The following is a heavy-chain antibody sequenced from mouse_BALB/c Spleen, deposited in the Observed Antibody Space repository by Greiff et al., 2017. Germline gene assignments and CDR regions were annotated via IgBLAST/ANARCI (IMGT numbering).Heavy chain of an antibody. J-gene: IGHJ4*01. V-gene: IGHV5-12-1*01. Sequence: EVQGVESGGGLVKPGGSLKLSCAASGFAFSSYDMSWVRQTPEKRLEWVAYISSGGGSTYYPDTVKGRFTISRDNAKNTLYLQMSSLKSEDTAMYYCARLGNYGDAMDYWGQGTSVTVSS. CDR3: ARLGNYGDAMDY. CDR2: ISSGGGST. CDR1: GFAFSSYD. D-gene: IGHD2-1*01.